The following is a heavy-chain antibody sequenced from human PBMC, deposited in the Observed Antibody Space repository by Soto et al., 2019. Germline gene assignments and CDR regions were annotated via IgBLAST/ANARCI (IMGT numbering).Heavy chain of an antibody. CDR1: GFTFSSYA. Sequence: GGSLRLSCAASGFTFSSYAMSWVRQAPGKGLEWVSAISGSGGSTYYADSVKGRFTISRANSKNTLYLQMNSLRAEATAVYYCAKGSSPLGAADYYYYMDVWGKGTTVTVSS. V-gene: IGHV3-23*01. CDR3: AKGSSPLGAADYYYYMDV. J-gene: IGHJ6*03. CDR2: ISGSGGST. D-gene: IGHD6-13*01.